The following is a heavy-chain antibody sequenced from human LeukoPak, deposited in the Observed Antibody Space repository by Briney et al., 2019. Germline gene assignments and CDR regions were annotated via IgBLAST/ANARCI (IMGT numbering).Heavy chain of an antibody. Sequence: GGSLRLSCAASEFTFSIYSMNWVRQAPGKGLEWVANIKQDGSEKYYVDSVKGRFTISRDNAKNSLYLQMNSLRAEDTAVYYCARDWQWLAVYYFDYWGQGTLVTVSS. D-gene: IGHD6-19*01. CDR3: ARDWQWLAVYYFDY. CDR2: IKQDGSEK. J-gene: IGHJ4*02. V-gene: IGHV3-7*01. CDR1: EFTFSIYS.